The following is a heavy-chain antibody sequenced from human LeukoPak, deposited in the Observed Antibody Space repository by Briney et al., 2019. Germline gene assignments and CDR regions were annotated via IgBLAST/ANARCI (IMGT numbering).Heavy chain of an antibody. CDR1: GITFRSYG. D-gene: IGHD1-1*01. CDR3: ARGQEFDDGVFDS. J-gene: IGHJ4*02. Sequence: PGRSLRLSCAASGITFRSYGMHWVRQAPGKGLEWVSTIRSNGATAYNADSVKGRFTISRDNSKNTVYLQMNSLRVEDTAIYYCARGQEFDDGVFDSWGQGTLVTVSS. CDR2: IRSNGATA. V-gene: IGHV3-23*01.